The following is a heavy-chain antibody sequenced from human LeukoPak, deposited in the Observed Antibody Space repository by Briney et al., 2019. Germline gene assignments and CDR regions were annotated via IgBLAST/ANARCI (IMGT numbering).Heavy chain of an antibody. V-gene: IGHV4-59*01. CDR2: IYYSGST. J-gene: IGHJ4*02. Sequence: PSETLSLTCTVSGGSISSYYWSWIRQPPGKGLEWIGHIYYSGSTNYNPSLKSRVTISVDTSKNQFSLKLSSVTAADTAVYYCARATSDGYNYGYWGQGTLVTVSS. D-gene: IGHD5-24*01. CDR3: ARATSDGYNYGY. CDR1: GGSISSYY.